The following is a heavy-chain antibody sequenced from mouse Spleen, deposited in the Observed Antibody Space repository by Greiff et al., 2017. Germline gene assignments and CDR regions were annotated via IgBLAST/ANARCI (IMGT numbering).Heavy chain of an antibody. J-gene: IGHJ1*01. Sequence: EVQLQESGGGLVKPGGSLKLSCAASGFTFSSYAMSWVRQTPEKRLEWVASISSGGSTYYPDSVKGRFTISRDNARNILYLQMSSLRSEDTAMYYCARDDGHSYWYFDVWGAGTTVTVSS. CDR2: ISSGGST. CDR1: GFTFSSYA. D-gene: IGHD2-3*01. V-gene: IGHV5-6-5*01. CDR3: ARDDGHSYWYFDV.